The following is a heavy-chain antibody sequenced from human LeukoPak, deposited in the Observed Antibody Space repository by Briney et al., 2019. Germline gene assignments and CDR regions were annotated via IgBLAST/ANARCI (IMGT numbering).Heavy chain of an antibody. D-gene: IGHD2-2*01. CDR2: INPSGGST. V-gene: IGHV1-46*01. CDR1: GYTFTSYY. J-gene: IGHJ6*03. Sequence: ASVTVSCKASGYTFTSYYMHWVRQAPGQGLEWMGIINPSGGSTSYAQKFQGRVTMTRDMSTSTVYMELSSLRSEDTAVYYCARDPQPHCSSTSCPPDYYYYMDVWGKGTTVTVSS. CDR3: ARDPQPHCSSTSCPPDYYYYMDV.